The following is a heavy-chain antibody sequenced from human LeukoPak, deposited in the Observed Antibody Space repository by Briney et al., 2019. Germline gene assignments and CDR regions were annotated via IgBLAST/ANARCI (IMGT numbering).Heavy chain of an antibody. D-gene: IGHD2-2*01. J-gene: IGHJ4*02. V-gene: IGHV3-23*01. CDR1: GFTFSNYP. Sequence: GGSLRLSCAASGFTFSNYPMDWVRQAPGKGLEWVSAISTGGDRAYYADSVKGRFTTSRDNSRNTLYLQMNSLRAEDTAVYYCAKALRSTIVVVPAATGHRNLDYWGQGTLVTVSS. CDR3: AKALRSTIVVVPAATGHRNLDY. CDR2: ISTGGDRA.